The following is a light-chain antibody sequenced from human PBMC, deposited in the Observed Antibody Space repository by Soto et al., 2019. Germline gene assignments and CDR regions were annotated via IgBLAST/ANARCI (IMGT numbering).Light chain of an antibody. V-gene: IGKV3-11*01. J-gene: IGKJ4*01. Sequence: EVVMTQSPASLSASPGERVTLSCRASQSVSSYLAWYQQKPGQAPRLLIYDASNRATGIPARFSGSGSGTDFTLTISSLEPEDFAVYYCQQRSNWPPLTFGGGTKVDI. CDR2: DAS. CDR3: QQRSNWPPLT. CDR1: QSVSSY.